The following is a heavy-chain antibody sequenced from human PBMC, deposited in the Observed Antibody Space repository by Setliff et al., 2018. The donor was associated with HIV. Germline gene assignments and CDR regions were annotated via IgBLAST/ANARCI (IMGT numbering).Heavy chain of an antibody. CDR3: ARDVARFDYDTGGYYVSHFDY. Sequence: SETLSLTCAVYGGSFSGYYWSWIRQPPGKGLEWIGEINHSGSTNYNPSLKSRVTISVDTSKNQFSVRLTSVTAADTAVYFCARDVARFDYDTGGYYVSHFDYWGQGIQVTVSS. CDR2: INHSGST. V-gene: IGHV4-34*01. J-gene: IGHJ4*02. D-gene: IGHD3-22*01. CDR1: GGSFSGYY.